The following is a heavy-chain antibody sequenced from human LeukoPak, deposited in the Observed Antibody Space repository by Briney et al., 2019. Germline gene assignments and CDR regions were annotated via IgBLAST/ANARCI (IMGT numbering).Heavy chain of an antibody. Sequence: SETLSLTCTVSGGSISSYYWSWVRQPPGKGLEWIGYIYYSGSTNYNPSLKSRVTISVDTSKNQFSLKLSSVTAADTAVYYCARAYCGGYCYEGWFDPWGQGTLVTVSS. CDR3: ARAYCGGYCYEGWFDP. J-gene: IGHJ5*02. D-gene: IGHD2-21*02. CDR2: IYYSGST. V-gene: IGHV4-59*01. CDR1: GGSISSYY.